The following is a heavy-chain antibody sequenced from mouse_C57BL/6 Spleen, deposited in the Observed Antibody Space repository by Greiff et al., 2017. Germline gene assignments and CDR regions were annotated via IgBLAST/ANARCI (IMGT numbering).Heavy chain of an antibody. CDR1: GYTFTDYE. V-gene: IGHV1-15*01. CDR2: IDPETGGT. J-gene: IGHJ2*01. CDR3: TSPSFYYFDY. Sequence: QVQLKESGAELVRPGASVTLSCKASGYTFTDYEMHWVKQTPVHGLEWIGAIDPETGGTAYNQKFKGKAILTAEKSSSTSYMDLRSLTSAASSVYYCTSPSFYYFDYWGQGTTLTVSS.